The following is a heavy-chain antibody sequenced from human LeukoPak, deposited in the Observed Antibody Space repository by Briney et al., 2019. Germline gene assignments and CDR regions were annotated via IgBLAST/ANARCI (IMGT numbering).Heavy chain of an antibody. D-gene: IGHD2-21*02. CDR1: GFTFSSYW. V-gene: IGHV3-74*01. CDR2: INSDGSST. J-gene: IGHJ4*02. Sequence: GGSLRLSCAASGFTFSSYWMHWVRHAPGKGLVWVSRINSDGSSTSYADSVKGRFTISRDNAKSTLYLQMNSLRAEDTAVYYCARVAPTYCGGDCYPDWGQGTLVTVSS. CDR3: ARVAPTYCGGDCYPD.